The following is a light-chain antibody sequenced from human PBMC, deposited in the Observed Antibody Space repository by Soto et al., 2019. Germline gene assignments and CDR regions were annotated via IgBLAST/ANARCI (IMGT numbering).Light chain of an antibody. Sequence: QSLLTQPRSGSGFPGQSRTISCTGTSSDVGGYNYVSWYQQYPGQVPKLMIYDVTKRPSGVPDRFSGSKSGNTASLTISGLQAEDEADYYCCSHAGTYTYVFGTGTKVTVL. CDR2: DVT. CDR1: SSDVGGYNY. V-gene: IGLV2-11*01. CDR3: CSHAGTYTYV. J-gene: IGLJ1*01.